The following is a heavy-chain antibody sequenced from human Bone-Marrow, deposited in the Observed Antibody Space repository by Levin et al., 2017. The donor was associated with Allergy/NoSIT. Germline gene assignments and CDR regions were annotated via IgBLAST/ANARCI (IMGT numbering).Heavy chain of an antibody. D-gene: IGHD3-16*01. CDR2: ISSSGSIM. CDR1: GFTFSDYY. Sequence: GESLKISCEASGFTFSDYYMTWIRQAPGKGLEWVSYISSSGSIMSYADSVKGRFTIARDDAKNSLYLQMSSLRAEDTAVYYCARFGVAVDFWGQGTLVTVSS. J-gene: IGHJ4*02. V-gene: IGHV3-11*01. CDR3: ARFGVAVDF.